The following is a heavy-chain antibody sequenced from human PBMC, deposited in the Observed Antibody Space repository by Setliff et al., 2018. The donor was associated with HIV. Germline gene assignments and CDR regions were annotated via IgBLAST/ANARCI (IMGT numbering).Heavy chain of an antibody. Sequence: SETLSLTCAVSGDSITSTNWWIWVRQYSGKGLEWIGEIYHDGTINYNPSLMSRVSISVDKPKNQFSLKLRSVTAADTAVYYCGRGPRIVGASWAVIDYWGQGKPVTVSS. CDR3: GRGPRIVGASWAVIDY. J-gene: IGHJ4*02. CDR2: IYHDGTI. V-gene: IGHV4-4*02. CDR1: GDSITSTNW. D-gene: IGHD1-26*01.